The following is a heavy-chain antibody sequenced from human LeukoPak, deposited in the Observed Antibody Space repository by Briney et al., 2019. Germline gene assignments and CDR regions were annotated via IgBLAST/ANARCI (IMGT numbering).Heavy chain of an antibody. V-gene: IGHV1-18*01. CDR3: ARGVLRFLEWLLPDY. Sequence: ASVKVSCKASGYTFTSYGISWVRQAPGQGLEWMGWISAYNGNTNYAQKLQGRVTMTTDTSTSTAYMELRRLRSDDTAVYYCARGVLRFLEWLLPDYWGQGTLVTVSS. CDR2: ISAYNGNT. CDR1: GYTFTSYG. D-gene: IGHD3-3*01. J-gene: IGHJ4*02.